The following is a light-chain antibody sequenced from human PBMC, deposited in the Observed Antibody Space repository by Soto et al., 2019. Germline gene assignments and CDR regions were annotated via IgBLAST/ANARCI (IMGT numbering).Light chain of an antibody. J-gene: IGKJ5*01. CDR3: QQCNNWPPIT. V-gene: IGKV3-11*01. CDR1: QSVGKY. Sequence: EIVLTQSPATLSLSPGERATLSCRASQSVGKYLAWYQQKPGQAPRLLIYDVSSRAPGIPARFSGSGSGTDFTLTISSLEPEDFAAYYCQQCNNWPPITFGQGTRLEIK. CDR2: DVS.